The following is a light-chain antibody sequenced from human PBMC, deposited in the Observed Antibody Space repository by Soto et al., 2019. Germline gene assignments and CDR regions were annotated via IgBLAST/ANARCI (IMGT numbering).Light chain of an antibody. CDR2: EAS. Sequence: QSVLTQPASVSASPGQSITISCTGTRSDVGGYDYVSWYQQHPGKAPKVIIYEASNRPSGVSNRFSGSKSGNTASLTISGLQAEDEADYYCSSYTRSTTQAFGTGTKVTVL. J-gene: IGLJ1*01. CDR1: RSDVGGYDY. V-gene: IGLV2-14*01. CDR3: SSYTRSTTQA.